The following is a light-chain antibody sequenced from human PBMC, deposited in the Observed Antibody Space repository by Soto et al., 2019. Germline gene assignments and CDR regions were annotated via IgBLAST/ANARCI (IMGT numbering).Light chain of an antibody. Sequence: QSALXQPASVSGSPGQSITISCTGTSSDVGGYNYVSWYQQHPGKAPKLMIYEVSNRPSGVSNRFSGSKSGNTASLTISGLQAEDEADYYCSSYTSSSTLEVFGTGTKLTVL. CDR1: SSDVGGYNY. J-gene: IGLJ1*01. V-gene: IGLV2-14*01. CDR3: SSYTSSSTLEV. CDR2: EVS.